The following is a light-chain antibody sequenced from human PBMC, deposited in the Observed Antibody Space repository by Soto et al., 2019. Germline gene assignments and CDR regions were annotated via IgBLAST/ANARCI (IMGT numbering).Light chain of an antibody. Sequence: AIQLTQSPSSLSASVGDRVTITCRASQGIRSALGWYQQKPGKVPKLLIYAASTLQSGVPSRFSGSGFGTDFTLTTSSRQPQDFATYYCLLDYAYLWAFGQGTKV. V-gene: IGKV1-6*01. CDR1: QGIRSA. CDR2: AAS. J-gene: IGKJ1*01. CDR3: LLDYAYLWA.